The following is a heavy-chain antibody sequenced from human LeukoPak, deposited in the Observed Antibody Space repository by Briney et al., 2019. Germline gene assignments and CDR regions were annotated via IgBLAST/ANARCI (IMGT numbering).Heavy chain of an antibody. CDR2: INHSGST. CDR1: GGSFSGYY. CDR3: ARGGSSGLNY. J-gene: IGHJ4*02. D-gene: IGHD6-19*01. Sequence: SETLSLTCAVYGGSFSGYYWSWIRQPPGKGLEWIGEINHSGSTNYNPSLKSRVTISVDTSKNQFSLKLSSVTAADTAVSYCARGGSSGLNYWGQGTLVTVSS. V-gene: IGHV4-34*01.